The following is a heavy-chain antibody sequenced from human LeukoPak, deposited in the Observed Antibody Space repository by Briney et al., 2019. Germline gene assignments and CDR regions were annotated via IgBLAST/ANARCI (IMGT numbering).Heavy chain of an antibody. Sequence: GTLSLTCAVSGGSISSSNWWSWVRQPPGKGLEWIGEIYHSGSTNYNPSLKSRVTISVDKSKNQFSLKLSSVTAADTAVYYCARVGGRGSQPYYFDYWGQGTLVTVSS. J-gene: IGHJ4*02. D-gene: IGHD3-10*01. CDR3: ARVGGRGSQPYYFDY. CDR2: IYHSGST. V-gene: IGHV4-4*02. CDR1: GGSISSSNW.